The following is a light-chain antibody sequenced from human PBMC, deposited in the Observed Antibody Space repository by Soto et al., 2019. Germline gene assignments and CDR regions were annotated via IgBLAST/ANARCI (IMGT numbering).Light chain of an antibody. CDR1: QSVSSSTY. Sequence: EIVLTQSPGTLSLSPGERATLSCRASQSVSSSTYLAWYQQKAGRAPRLLIYDASSRATGIPDRFSGSGSRTDFTLTISRLEPEDFAVYYCQQYGSSPITFGQGTRLEIK. J-gene: IGKJ5*01. V-gene: IGKV3-20*01. CDR2: DAS. CDR3: QQYGSSPIT.